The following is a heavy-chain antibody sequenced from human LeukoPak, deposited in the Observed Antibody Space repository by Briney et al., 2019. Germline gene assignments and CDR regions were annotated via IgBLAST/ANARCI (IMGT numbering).Heavy chain of an antibody. CDR3: AGGPPSWYFDY. Sequence: ASVKASCKASGGTFSSYAISWVRQAPGQGLEWMGRIIPIFGTANYAQKFQGRVTITTDESTSTAYMELSSLRSEDTAVYYCAGGPPSWYFDYWGQGALVTVSS. J-gene: IGHJ4*02. CDR1: GGTFSSYA. V-gene: IGHV1-69*05. CDR2: IIPIFGTA. D-gene: IGHD3-10*01.